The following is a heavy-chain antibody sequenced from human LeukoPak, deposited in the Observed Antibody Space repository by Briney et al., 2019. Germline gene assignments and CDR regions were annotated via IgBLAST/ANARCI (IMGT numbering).Heavy chain of an antibody. J-gene: IGHJ4*02. CDR2: ISNSGGNT. Sequence: PGGSLRLSCAASGFTFSSYAMSWVRQAPGKGLEWVSGISNSGGNTYYADSVKGRFTISRDNSKNTLYLQMNSLRAEDTAVYYCAKDSVDIVATIYFDYWGQGTLVTVSS. CDR1: GFTFSSYA. D-gene: IGHD5-12*01. V-gene: IGHV3-23*01. CDR3: AKDSVDIVATIYFDY.